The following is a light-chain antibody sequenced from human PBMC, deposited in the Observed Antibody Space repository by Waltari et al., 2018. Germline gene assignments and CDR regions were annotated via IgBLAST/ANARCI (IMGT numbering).Light chain of an antibody. Sequence: DIQMTQSPSTLSASAGDRVTITCRASQNIRTWLAWYQQKPGKAPNLLIYKASTLVSGVPSRFSGSGSGTEFTLTISRLQPDDFATYYCQQYHSYPRTFGQGTKVETK. J-gene: IGKJ1*01. CDR1: QNIRTW. V-gene: IGKV1-5*03. CDR2: KAS. CDR3: QQYHSYPRT.